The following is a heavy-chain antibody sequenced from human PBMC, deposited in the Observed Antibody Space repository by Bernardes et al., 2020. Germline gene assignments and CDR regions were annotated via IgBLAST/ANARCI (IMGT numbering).Heavy chain of an antibody. V-gene: IGHV3-72*01. J-gene: IGHJ4*02. CDR1: GFTFSDHY. CDR2: IRNKANSYTT. D-gene: IGHD6-13*01. Sequence: GGSLRLSCEASGFTFSDHYMDWVRQAPGKGLEWVGRIRNKANSYTTEYAASVKGRFTISRDDSKNSLFLQMNSLKAEDTAVYYCARVAGSSWFTHYFDYWGQGTLVTVSS. CDR3: ARVAGSSWFTHYFDY.